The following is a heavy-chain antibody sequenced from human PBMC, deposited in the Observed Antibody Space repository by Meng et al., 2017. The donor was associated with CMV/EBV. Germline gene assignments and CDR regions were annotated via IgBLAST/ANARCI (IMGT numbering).Heavy chain of an antibody. Sequence: GESLKISCAASGFTFSSYWMSWVRQAPGKGLEWVANIKQDGSEKYYVDSVKGRFTISRDNAKNSLYLQMNSLRAEDTAVYYCARDFAAASSVVTRKVVWSYYYYYYGMDVWGQGTTVTVSS. V-gene: IGHV3-7*01. CDR1: GFTFSSYW. CDR3: ARDFAAASSVVTRKVVWSYYYYYYGMDV. CDR2: IKQDGSEK. J-gene: IGHJ6*02. D-gene: IGHD3-22*01.